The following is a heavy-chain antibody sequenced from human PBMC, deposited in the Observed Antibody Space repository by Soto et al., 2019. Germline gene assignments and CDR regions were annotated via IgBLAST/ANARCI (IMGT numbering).Heavy chain of an antibody. V-gene: IGHV4-59*01. D-gene: IGHD2-2*01. J-gene: IGHJ6*03. Sequence: PSETLSLTCTVSGGSICSYYWSWIRQPPGKGLEWIGYIYYSGSTNYNPSLKSRVTISVDTSKNQFSLKLSSVTAADTAVYYCARGGSRPKVPLYYYMDVWGKGTTVTVSS. CDR3: ARGGSRPKVPLYYYMDV. CDR1: GGSICSYY. CDR2: IYYSGST.